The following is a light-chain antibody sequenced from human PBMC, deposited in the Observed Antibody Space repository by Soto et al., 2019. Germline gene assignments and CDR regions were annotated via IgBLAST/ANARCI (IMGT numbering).Light chain of an antibody. Sequence: DIQMTQSPSPLSASVGDRVTITCQASQDIRNYLHWYQQKPGKAPNVLIYDASNLEEGVPSRFSGSGSGTEFIFTITSLQPEDIATYYCQQYDDLPLTFGGGTKVDIK. CDR1: QDIRNY. J-gene: IGKJ4*02. V-gene: IGKV1-33*01. CDR3: QQYDDLPLT. CDR2: DAS.